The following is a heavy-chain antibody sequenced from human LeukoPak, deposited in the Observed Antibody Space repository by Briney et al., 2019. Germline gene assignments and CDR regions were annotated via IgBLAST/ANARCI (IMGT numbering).Heavy chain of an antibody. V-gene: IGHV3-30*04. CDR1: GFTFSSYA. D-gene: IGHD3-9*01. CDR2: ISYDGSNK. Sequence: GGSLRLSCAASGFTFSSYAMHWVRQAPGKGLEWVAVISYDGSNKYYADSVKGRFTISRDNAKNSLYLQMTSLRAEDTAVYYCAKAGFDFSFDYWGQGTLVTVSS. J-gene: IGHJ4*02. CDR3: AKAGFDFSFDY.